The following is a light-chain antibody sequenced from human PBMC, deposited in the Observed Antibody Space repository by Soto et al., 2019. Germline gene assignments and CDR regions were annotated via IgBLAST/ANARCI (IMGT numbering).Light chain of an antibody. CDR3: QQYGSSLWM. CDR1: QSVSSGY. J-gene: IGKJ1*01. Sequence: EIVLTQSPGTLSLSPGERATLSCRASQSVSSGYLAWYQQKPGQAPRLLIYGASSRATGIPERFSGSGYGTDFTVTISRLEPKDFAVYYCQQYGSSLWMFGKGTKVEIK. V-gene: IGKV3-20*01. CDR2: GAS.